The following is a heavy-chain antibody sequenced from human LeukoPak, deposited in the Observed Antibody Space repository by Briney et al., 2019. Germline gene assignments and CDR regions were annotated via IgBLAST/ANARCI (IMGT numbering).Heavy chain of an antibody. CDR2: IVPIFGTA. D-gene: IGHD3-9*01. Sequence: GASVKVSCKASGGTFSSYAISWVRQAPGQGLEWMGGIVPIFGTADYAQKFQGRVTITTDESTSTAYMELSSLRSEDTAVYYCASARVLRYFDWLLHFDYWGQGTLVTVSS. CDR3: ASARVLRYFDWLLHFDY. CDR1: GGTFSSYA. V-gene: IGHV1-69*05. J-gene: IGHJ4*02.